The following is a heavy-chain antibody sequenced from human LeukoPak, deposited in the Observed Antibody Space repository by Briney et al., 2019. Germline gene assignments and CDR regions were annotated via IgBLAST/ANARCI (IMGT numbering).Heavy chain of an antibody. CDR3: TRRGGGVSYDY. CDR2: VYPGDSET. Sequence: PGEPLQISGQCSGSHFTNYWIGGVRQLPGKGVEWMGIVYPGDSETRYSPSFQGHLTISADKSISTAYLHWSSLQASDSAMYYCTRRGGGVSYDYWGQGTLVTVSS. D-gene: IGHD2-21*01. CDR1: GSHFTNYW. J-gene: IGHJ4*02. V-gene: IGHV5-51*01.